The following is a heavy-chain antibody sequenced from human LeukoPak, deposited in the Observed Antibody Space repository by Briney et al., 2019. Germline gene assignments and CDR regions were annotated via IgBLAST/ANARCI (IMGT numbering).Heavy chain of an antibody. CDR1: GYTFTSYY. V-gene: IGHV1-18*04. CDR3: AREPYGSGSYPFDY. J-gene: IGHJ4*02. CDR2: ISAYNGNT. Sequence: ASVKVSCKASGYTFTSYYMHWVRQAPGQGLEWMGWISAYNGNTNYAQKLQGRVTMTTDTSTSTAYMELRSLRSDDTAVYYCAREPYGSGSYPFDYWGQGTLVTVSS. D-gene: IGHD3-10*01.